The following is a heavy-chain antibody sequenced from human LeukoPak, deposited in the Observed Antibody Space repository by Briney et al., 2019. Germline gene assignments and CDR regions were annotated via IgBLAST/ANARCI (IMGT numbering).Heavy chain of an antibody. J-gene: IGHJ4*02. CDR1: GGSLSSYY. Sequence: PSETLSLTCTVSGGSLSSYYWSWVRQPPGKGLEWVGYIYYSVSTNYNPSLKSRVTISVDTSKNQFSLKLSSVTAADTAVYYCAGHHPRNTVDFWGQGTLVTVSS. D-gene: IGHD2/OR15-2a*01. CDR3: AGHHPRNTVDF. V-gene: IGHV4-59*08. CDR2: IYYSVST.